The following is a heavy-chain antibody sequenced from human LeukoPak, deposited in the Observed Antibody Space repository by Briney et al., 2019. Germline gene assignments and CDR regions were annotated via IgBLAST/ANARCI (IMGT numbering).Heavy chain of an antibody. CDR2: IYYSGST. V-gene: IGHV4-59*01. J-gene: IGHJ4*02. CDR3: ARDRGSGGGFDF. Sequence: SETLSLTCTVSGGSISGDYWSWIRQPPGKGLEWIGLIYYSGSTNYNPSLRSRVTIAVDTSKNQFSLRLSSVTAADTAVYYCARDRGSGGGFDFWGQGTLVTVSS. D-gene: IGHD3-10*01. CDR1: GGSISGDY.